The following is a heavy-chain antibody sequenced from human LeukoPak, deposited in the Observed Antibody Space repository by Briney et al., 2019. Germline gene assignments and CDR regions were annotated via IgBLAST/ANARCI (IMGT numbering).Heavy chain of an antibody. CDR1: GGSFSGYY. CDR2: INHSGST. J-gene: IGHJ4*02. CDR3: ARGIAHDYGDY. V-gene: IGHV4-34*01. Sequence: PSETLSLTCAVYGGSFSGYYRSWIRQPPGKGLEWIGEINHSGSTNYNPSLKSRVTISVDTSKNQFSLKLSSVTAADTAVYYCARGIAHDYGDYWGQGTLVTVSS.